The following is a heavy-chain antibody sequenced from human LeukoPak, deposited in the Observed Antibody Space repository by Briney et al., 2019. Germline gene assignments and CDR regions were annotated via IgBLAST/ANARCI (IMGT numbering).Heavy chain of an antibody. CDR3: ARDVGYQLLSGYYYYMDV. Sequence: PGGSLRLSCAASGFTFGSYWMSWVRQAPGKGLEWMANIKHDGSEKYYVDSVNGRITISRDNAKNSLFLQMNSLRAEDAAVYYCARDVGYQLLSGYYYYMDVWGKGTTVTVSS. CDR2: IKHDGSEK. CDR1: GFTFGSYW. J-gene: IGHJ6*03. V-gene: IGHV3-7*01. D-gene: IGHD2-2*01.